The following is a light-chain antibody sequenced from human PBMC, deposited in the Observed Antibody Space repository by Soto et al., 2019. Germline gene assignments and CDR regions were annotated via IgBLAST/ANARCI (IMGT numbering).Light chain of an antibody. CDR3: QQYRT. Sequence: DIQMHESPSTLSASVGARFTITCRASQSISDSLAWYQQKPGKAPDLLIYGASSLESGGPSRFSGSGSGTELTLTISSLQPDDFSTYSCQQYRTVGQGNKVAIK. V-gene: IGKV1-5*01. CDR1: QSISDS. CDR2: GAS. J-gene: IGKJ1*01.